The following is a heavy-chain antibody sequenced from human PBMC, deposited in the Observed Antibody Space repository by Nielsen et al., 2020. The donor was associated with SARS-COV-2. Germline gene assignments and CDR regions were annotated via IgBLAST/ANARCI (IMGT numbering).Heavy chain of an antibody. J-gene: IGHJ6*02. D-gene: IGHD3-22*01. CDR2: IHSGGST. CDR1: GFSVSGSY. V-gene: IGHV3-66*01. CDR3: ARDSSAGAGYYNYGLDA. Sequence: GESLKISCTGSGFSVSGSYMAWVRQAPGKGLECVSLIHSGGSTYYADSVKGRFSIYRDSSKNTLHLQMNSLRVEDTAVYFCARDSSAGAGYYNYGLDAWGQGTTVVVS.